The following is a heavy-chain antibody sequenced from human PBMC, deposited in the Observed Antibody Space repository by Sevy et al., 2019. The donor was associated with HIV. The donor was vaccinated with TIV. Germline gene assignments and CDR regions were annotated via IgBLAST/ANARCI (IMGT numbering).Heavy chain of an antibody. CDR2: FDPGDGET. D-gene: IGHD3-22*01. CDR3: ATTKDYYDSSGCPFDY. CDR1: GYTLTQVS. V-gene: IGHV1-24*01. Sequence: ASVKVSCKVSGYTLTQVSMHWVRQAPGEELEWMGSFDPGDGETIYAQKFQGRVTMTEDTSTDTAYMELNSLRSEDTAVYFCATTKDYYDSSGCPFDYWGQGTLVTVSS. J-gene: IGHJ4*02.